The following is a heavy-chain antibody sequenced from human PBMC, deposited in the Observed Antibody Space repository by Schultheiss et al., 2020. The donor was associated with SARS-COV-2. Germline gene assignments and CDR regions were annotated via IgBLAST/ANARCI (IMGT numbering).Heavy chain of an antibody. CDR2: IYHSGST. V-gene: IGHV4-61*01. CDR1: GGSVSSGSYY. CDR3: ARGGHPLSNWFDP. J-gene: IGHJ5*02. D-gene: IGHD3-16*01. Sequence: SETLSLTCTVSGGSVSSGSYYWSWIRQPPGKGLEWIGSIYHSGSTKYNPSLKSRVTISLDTSKNQFSLRLNSVTTADTAVYYCARGGHPLSNWFDPWGQGTLVTVSS.